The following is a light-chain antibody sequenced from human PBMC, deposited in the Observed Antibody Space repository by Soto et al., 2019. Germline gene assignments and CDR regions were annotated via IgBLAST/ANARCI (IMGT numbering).Light chain of an antibody. J-gene: IGKJ1*01. CDR3: QQYGSSPTWT. CDR2: GAS. Sequence: EIVLTQSPGTLSLSPGERATVSCRASQSVSSSYLAWDQQKPGQAPRLLIYGASSRATGITDRFSGSGSGTDFTLTISRLEPEDFAVSYCQQYGSSPTWTFGQGTKVEIK. V-gene: IGKV3-20*01. CDR1: QSVSSSY.